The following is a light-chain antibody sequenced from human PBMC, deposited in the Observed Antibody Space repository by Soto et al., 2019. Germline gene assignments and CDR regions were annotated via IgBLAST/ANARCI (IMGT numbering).Light chain of an antibody. CDR1: QSISNW. CDR2: KAS. Sequence: DIQMTQSPSTLSASVGDRVTITCRASQSISNWLAWYQQKPGKAPKILIYKASSLEGGVPSRFSGSGSGTEFTLTISRLQPDDFATYYCQQYNPYPITFGQGTRLEIK. CDR3: QQYNPYPIT. J-gene: IGKJ5*01. V-gene: IGKV1-5*03.